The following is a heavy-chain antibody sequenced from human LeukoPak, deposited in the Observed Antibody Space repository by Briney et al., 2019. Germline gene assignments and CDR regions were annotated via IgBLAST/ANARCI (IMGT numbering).Heavy chain of an antibody. J-gene: IGHJ6*03. CDR1: GYTFTSYG. Sequence: ASVKVSCKASGYTFTSYGISWVRQAPGQGLEWMGWISAYNGNTNYTQKFQGRVTMTRDMSTSTVYMELSSLRSEDTAVYYCARDLGGYYYYMDVWGKGTTVTVSS. V-gene: IGHV1-18*01. CDR3: ARDLGGYYYYMDV. CDR2: ISAYNGNT.